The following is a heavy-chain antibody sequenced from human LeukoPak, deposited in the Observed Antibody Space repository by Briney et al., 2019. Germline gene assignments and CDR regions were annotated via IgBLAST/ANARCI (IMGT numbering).Heavy chain of an antibody. CDR3: ARDLYDAFDI. CDR2: IYYSGST. V-gene: IGHV4-59*01. CDR1: GGSISSYY. Sequence: SETLSLTCTVNGGSISSYYWSWIRQPPGKGLKWIGYIYYSGSTNYNPSLKSRVTISVDTSKNQFSLKLSSVTAADTAVYYCARDLYDAFDIWGQGTMVTVSS. J-gene: IGHJ3*02.